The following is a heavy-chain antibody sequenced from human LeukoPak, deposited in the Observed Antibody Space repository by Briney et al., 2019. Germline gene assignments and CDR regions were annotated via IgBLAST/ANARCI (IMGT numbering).Heavy chain of an antibody. CDR2: IYTSGGT. Sequence: SETLSLTCTVSGGSISSYYWSWIRQPAGKGLEWIGRIYTSGGTTYNPSLKSRVTMSVDTSKNQFSLKLSSVTAADTAVYYCASYGGRSWRGWFDPWGQGTLVTVSS. J-gene: IGHJ5*02. CDR1: GGSISSYY. V-gene: IGHV4-4*07. CDR3: ASYGGRSWRGWFDP. D-gene: IGHD6-13*01.